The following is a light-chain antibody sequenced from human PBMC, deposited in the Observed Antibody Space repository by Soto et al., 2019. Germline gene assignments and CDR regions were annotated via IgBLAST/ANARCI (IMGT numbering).Light chain of an antibody. J-gene: IGKJ1*01. CDR2: AAS. CDR3: QQANSFPQT. CDR1: QGISSW. V-gene: IGKV1-12*01. Sequence: DIQMTQSPSSVSASVGDRVTMTCRASQGISSWLVWYQQKAGKAPKLLIYAASKLQSGVPSRFSGSGSGTDFTLTISSLQPEDSATCYCQQANSFPQTFGQGTKVEIK.